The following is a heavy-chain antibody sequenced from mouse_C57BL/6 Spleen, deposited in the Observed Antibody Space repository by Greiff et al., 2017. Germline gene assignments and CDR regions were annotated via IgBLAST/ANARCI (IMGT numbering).Heavy chain of an antibody. D-gene: IGHD2-4*01. V-gene: IGHV1-82*01. CDR2: IYPGEGDT. Sequence: VQLQQSGPELVKPGASVKISCQASGYAFSSSWMNWVKQRPGKGLEWIGRIYPGEGDTNYNGKFKGKATLTADKYYSTAYMQLSSLTSEDSAVYFCARGPYDYYAYWCQGTTLTVSS. CDR1: GYAFSSSW. CDR3: ARGPYDYYAY. J-gene: IGHJ2*01.